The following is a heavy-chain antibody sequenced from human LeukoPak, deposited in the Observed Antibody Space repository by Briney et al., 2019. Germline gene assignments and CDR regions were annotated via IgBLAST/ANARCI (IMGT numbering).Heavy chain of an antibody. CDR1: GGSISSGGYS. CDR2: TYHSGST. V-gene: IGHV4-30-2*01. J-gene: IGHJ4*02. D-gene: IGHD3-22*01. Sequence: PSETLSLTCAVSGGSISSGGYSWSWIRQPPGRGLEWIRYTYHSGSTYYNPSLKSRVTISVDRSKNQFSLKLSSVTAADTAVYYCARGDSSLDYWGQGTLVTVSS. CDR3: ARGDSSLDY.